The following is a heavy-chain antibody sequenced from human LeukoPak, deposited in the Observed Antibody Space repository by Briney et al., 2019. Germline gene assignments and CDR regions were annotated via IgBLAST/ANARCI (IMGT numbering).Heavy chain of an antibody. CDR1: GFTFSSYW. CDR2: IKGDERST. J-gene: IGHJ4*02. V-gene: IGHV3-74*01. Sequence: GGSLRLSCAVSGFTFSSYWLHWVRQAPGKGLVWVSRIKGDERSTNYADSVKGRFTISRDNAKNTVYLEMNSLRAEDTAVYYCVRGQLWSYYHDYWGQGTLVTVSS. D-gene: IGHD5-18*01. CDR3: VRGQLWSYYHDY.